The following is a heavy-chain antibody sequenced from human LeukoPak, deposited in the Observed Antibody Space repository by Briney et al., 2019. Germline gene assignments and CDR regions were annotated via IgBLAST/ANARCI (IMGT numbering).Heavy chain of an antibody. D-gene: IGHD3-22*01. CDR1: GFTFSSYG. J-gene: IGHJ2*01. V-gene: IGHV3-33*06. Sequence: GGSLRLSCAASGFTFSSYGMHWVRQAPGKGLEWVAVLWFDGSNTYYADSVKGRFTISRDSSKNTLYLQMNSLRAEDTAVYYCAKDPYYYDSSDYLRDVRGYFDLWGRGTLVTVSS. CDR2: LWFDGSNT. CDR3: AKDPYYYDSSDYLRDVRGYFDL.